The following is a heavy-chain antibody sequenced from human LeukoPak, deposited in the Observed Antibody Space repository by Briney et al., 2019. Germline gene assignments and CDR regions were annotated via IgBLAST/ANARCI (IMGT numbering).Heavy chain of an antibody. D-gene: IGHD3-22*01. CDR1: GYTLTELS. V-gene: IGHV1-24*01. CDR3: ATGKAVVVISPGFGLDY. J-gene: IGHJ4*02. CDR2: FDPEDGET. Sequence: ASVKVSCKVSGYTLTELSMHWVRQAPGKGLGWMGGFDPEDGETIYAQKFQGRVTMTEDTSTDTAYMEVSSLRSEDTAIYYCATGKAVVVISPGFGLDYWGQGSLVTVSS.